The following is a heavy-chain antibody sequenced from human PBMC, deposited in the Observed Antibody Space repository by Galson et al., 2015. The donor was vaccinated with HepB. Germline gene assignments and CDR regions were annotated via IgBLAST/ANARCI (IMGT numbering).Heavy chain of an antibody. J-gene: IGHJ6*02. CDR1: GFTFSSYG. D-gene: IGHD6-6*01. V-gene: IGHV3-30*18. CDR2: ISYDGSNK. Sequence: SLRLSCAASGFTFSSYGMHWVRQAPGKGLEWVAVISYDGSNKYYADSVKGRFTISRDNSKNTLYLQMNSLRAEDTAVYYCAKPKYSSSIYYYHGMDVWGQVTTGTVSS. CDR3: AKPKYSSSIYYYHGMDV.